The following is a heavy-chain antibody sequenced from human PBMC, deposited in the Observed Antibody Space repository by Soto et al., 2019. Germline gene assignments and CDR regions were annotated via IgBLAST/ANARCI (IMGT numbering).Heavy chain of an antibody. J-gene: IGHJ6*02. D-gene: IGHD2-2*01. CDR1: GFTFSTYG. CDR2: ISYDGKNK. V-gene: IGHV3-30*18. CDR3: AEVQQCSSTSCHFYYYGMDV. Sequence: QVQLVESGGGVVQPGRSLRLSCAASGFTFSTYGMHWVRQAPGKGLEWVAVISYDGKNKYYAQSVKGRLTISRDNSKNMLYVQANSLRVEDTSVYYCAEVQQCSSTSCHFYYYGMDVWGQGTTVAVSS.